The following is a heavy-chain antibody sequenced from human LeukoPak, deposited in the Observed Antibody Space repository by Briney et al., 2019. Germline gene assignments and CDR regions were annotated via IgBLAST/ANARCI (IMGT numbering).Heavy chain of an antibody. CDR1: GFTFSSYA. CDR3: AKDWQDGYYFDY. V-gene: IGHV3-23*01. Sequence: GGSLRLSCAASGFTFSSYAMSWVRQAPGKGLEWASAISGSGGSTYYADSVKGRFTISRDNSKNTLYLQMNSLRAEDTAVYYCAKDWQDGYYFDYWGQGTLVTVSS. J-gene: IGHJ4*02. CDR2: ISGSGGST.